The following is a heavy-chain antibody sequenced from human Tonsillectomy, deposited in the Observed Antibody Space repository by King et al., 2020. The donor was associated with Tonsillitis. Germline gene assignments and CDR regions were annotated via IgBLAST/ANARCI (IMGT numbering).Heavy chain of an antibody. CDR3: AGVSPNIVRGPDYYYMDV. V-gene: IGHV1-69*01. CDR1: GGTFSSYA. Sequence: QLVQSGAEVKKPGSSVKVSCKASGGTFSSYAISWVRQAPGQGLEWMGGIIPIFGTANYAQKFQGRVTITADESTSTAYMELSSLRSEDTAGYYCAGVSPNIVRGPDYYYMDVWGKGTTVTVSS. CDR2: IIPIFGTA. D-gene: IGHD3-10*01. J-gene: IGHJ6*03.